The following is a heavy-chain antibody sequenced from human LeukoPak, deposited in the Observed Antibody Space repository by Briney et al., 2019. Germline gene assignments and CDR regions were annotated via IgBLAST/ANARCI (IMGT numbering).Heavy chain of an antibody. CDR2: TYSRSKWYY. CDR1: GDSFCSYSMD. Sequence: QTLRLSCAISGDSFCSYSMDWVCISQSSSLDLVWLGRTYSRSKWYYDYAICVKGLLCINPDTSNNQFYLQLNSVSTVDTAVYYCARGYDILTGYDNFYYYGMDVWGKGSTVAVSS. CDR3: ARGYDILTGYDNFYYYGMDV. D-gene: IGHD3-9*01. V-gene: IGHV6-1*01. J-gene: IGHJ6*04.